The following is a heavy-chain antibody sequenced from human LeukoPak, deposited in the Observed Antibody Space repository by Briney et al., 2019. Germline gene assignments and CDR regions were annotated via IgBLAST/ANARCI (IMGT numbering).Heavy chain of an antibody. CDR2: ISYDGSNK. V-gene: IGHV3-30-3*01. J-gene: IGHJ3*02. CDR3: ARDLGSMIVVVITGAFDI. D-gene: IGHD3-22*01. Sequence: GRSLRLSCAASGFTFSSYAMHWVRQAPGKGLEWVADISYDGSNKYYADSVKGRFTISRDNSKNTLYLQMNSLRAEDTAVYYCARDLGSMIVVVITGAFDIWGQGTMVTVSS. CDR1: GFTFSSYA.